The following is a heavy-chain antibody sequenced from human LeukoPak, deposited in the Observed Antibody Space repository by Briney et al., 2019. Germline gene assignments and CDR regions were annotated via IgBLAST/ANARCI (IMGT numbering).Heavy chain of an antibody. CDR3: TRDLGHTGYDLYDY. CDR2: MEQDGSEK. J-gene: IGHJ4*02. CDR1: GINFRGYW. D-gene: IGHD5-12*01. Sequence: GGSLRLSCAVSGINFRGYWMAWVRQAPGKGLEWVANMEQDGSEKYYVDSVKGRFTISRDNAKSSLYLEMNSLRVEDTAVYYCTRDLGHTGYDLYDYWGQGTLVTVSS. V-gene: IGHV3-7*01.